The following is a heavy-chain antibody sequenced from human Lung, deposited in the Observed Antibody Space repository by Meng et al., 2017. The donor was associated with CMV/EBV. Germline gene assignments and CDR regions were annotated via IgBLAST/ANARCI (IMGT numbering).Heavy chain of an antibody. V-gene: IGHV4-34*01. Sequence: SETLSLTCAVYGGSFSGYYWSWIRQPPGKGLEWIGEINHSGSTNYNPSLKSRVTISVDTSKNQFSLKLSSVTAADTAAYYCARAGRSYGMDVGGQGTTVTVSS. CDR2: INHSGST. CDR1: GGSFSGYY. CDR3: ARAGRSYGMDV. J-gene: IGHJ6*02.